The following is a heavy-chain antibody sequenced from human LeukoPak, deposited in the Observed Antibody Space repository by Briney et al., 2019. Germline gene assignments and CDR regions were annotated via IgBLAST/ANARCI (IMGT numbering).Heavy chain of an antibody. Sequence: ASVKVSCKASGYTFTGYYMHWVRQAPGQGLEWMGRINPNSGGTNYAQKFQGGVTMTRDTSISTAYMELSRLRSDDTAVYYCARGGYGDYLYYFDYWGQGTLVTVSS. V-gene: IGHV1-2*06. J-gene: IGHJ4*02. CDR2: INPNSGGT. CDR3: ARGGYGDYLYYFDY. D-gene: IGHD4-17*01. CDR1: GYTFTGYY.